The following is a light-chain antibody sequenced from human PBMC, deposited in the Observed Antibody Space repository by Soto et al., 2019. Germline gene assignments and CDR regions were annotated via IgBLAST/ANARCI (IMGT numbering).Light chain of an antibody. CDR3: QQTYTTPENT. J-gene: IGKJ5*01. CDR2: KAS. CDR1: QTIDSW. Sequence: IQMTQSPSTLSASVGDIVTITCRASQTIDSWLAWYQQRPGKPPNLLIYKASTLASGVPSRFSGSGSGTEFTLTISRLQPEDFAIYYCQQTYTTPENTFGQGARLEIK. V-gene: IGKV1-5*03.